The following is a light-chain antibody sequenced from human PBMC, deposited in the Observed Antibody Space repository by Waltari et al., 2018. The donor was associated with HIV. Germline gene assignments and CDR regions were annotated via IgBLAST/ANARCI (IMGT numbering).Light chain of an antibody. CDR1: ESIGTS. CDR2: YAS. Sequence: EIVLTQSPDFQSVTPKEKVTITCRASESIGTSIHWYQQKPDQSPKLLIKYASQSIAGVPSRYSGSGSGTDFTRTINSLEAEDAAAYFCHQSSRLPYTFGQGTKLEI. CDR3: HQSSRLPYT. V-gene: IGKV6D-21*02. J-gene: IGKJ2*01.